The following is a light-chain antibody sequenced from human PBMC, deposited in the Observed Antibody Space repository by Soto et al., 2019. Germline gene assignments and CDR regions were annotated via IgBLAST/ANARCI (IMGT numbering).Light chain of an antibody. Sequence: QSVLTQPPSASETPGQRVTISCSGSNSNIGGNTVNWYQHFPGAAPKLLIYSNNQRPSGVPDRFSGSKSGTSASLAISGLQSEDESYYYCVTWDDSLNGPLFGGGTKVTVL. CDR2: SNN. J-gene: IGLJ2*01. V-gene: IGLV1-44*01. CDR3: VTWDDSLNGPL. CDR1: NSNIGGNT.